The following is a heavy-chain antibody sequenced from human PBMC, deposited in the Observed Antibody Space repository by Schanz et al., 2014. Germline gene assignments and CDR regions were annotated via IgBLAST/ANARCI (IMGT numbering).Heavy chain of an antibody. CDR3: ARDRRRYCSTASCLHDNWFDP. D-gene: IGHD2-2*01. J-gene: IGHJ5*02. CDR2: IIPILGIA. V-gene: IGHV1-69*08. Sequence: QVPLVQSEAEVKKPGSSVKVSCKASGGTFSSYTISWVRQAPGQGLEWMGRIIPILGIANYAQNFQGRVTITADKSTSTAYMELRSLRSDDTAVYYCARDRRRYCSTASCLHDNWFDPWGQGTLVIVSS. CDR1: GGTFSSYT.